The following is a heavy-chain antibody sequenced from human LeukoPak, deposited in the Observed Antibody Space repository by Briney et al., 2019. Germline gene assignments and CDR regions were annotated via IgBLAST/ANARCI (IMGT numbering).Heavy chain of an antibody. D-gene: IGHD3-10*02. CDR2: INYSGST. CDR1: GGSISNYY. V-gene: IGHV4-59*08. CDR3: ARRHSSAYVADY. J-gene: IGHJ4*02. Sequence: SETLSLTCTVSGGSISNYYWSWIRQSPGKRLEWVGYINYSGSTDYNPSPKSRVTMSVDTSKNHFSLKLSSVTAADTAVYYCARRHSSAYVADYWGQGTLVTVSS.